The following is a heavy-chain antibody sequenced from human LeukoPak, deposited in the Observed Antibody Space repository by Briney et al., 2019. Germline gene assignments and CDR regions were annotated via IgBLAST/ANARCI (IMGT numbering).Heavy chain of an antibody. CDR2: ISYDGSNK. Sequence: GRSLRLSCTASGFAFSSFAMHWVRQAPGKGLEWVAVISYDGSNKYFADSVKGRFTISRDNAKNTLYLQMNSLRAEDTAVYYCARELASGDWGQGTLVTVSS. J-gene: IGHJ4*02. V-gene: IGHV3-30-3*01. D-gene: IGHD6-13*01. CDR1: GFAFSSFA. CDR3: ARELASGD.